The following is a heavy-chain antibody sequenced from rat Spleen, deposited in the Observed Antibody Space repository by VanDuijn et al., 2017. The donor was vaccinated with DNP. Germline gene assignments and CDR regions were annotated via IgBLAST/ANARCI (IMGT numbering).Heavy chain of an antibody. J-gene: IGHJ4*01. V-gene: IGHV5-7*01. CDR1: GFTFSDYN. CDR2: INYDGSRT. CDR3: TRIGDLHNGGDGDALDA. Sequence: EVQLVESGGGLVQPGRSLKLSCAASGFTFSDYNMAWVRQAPKRGLEWVATINYDGSRTYYRDSVKGRFMISRDDSKSTLSLQMDSLRSEDTATYYCTRIGDLHNGGDGDALDAWGQGTSVTVSS. D-gene: IGHD1-1*01.